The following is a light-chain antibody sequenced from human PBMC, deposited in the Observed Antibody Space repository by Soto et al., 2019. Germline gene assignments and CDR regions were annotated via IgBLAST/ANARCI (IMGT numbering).Light chain of an antibody. V-gene: IGKV1D-16*01. J-gene: IGKJ4*01. CDR1: QDISDW. Sequence: DIQMTQSPSSVSASVGDRVTITCRASQDISDWLAWYQQKPGKAPRLLIFAASNLHTEVPSRFSGSGYGTDFSLTINGLQPEDFATYYCQHYNSYPLTFGGGTKVDIK. CDR2: AAS. CDR3: QHYNSYPLT.